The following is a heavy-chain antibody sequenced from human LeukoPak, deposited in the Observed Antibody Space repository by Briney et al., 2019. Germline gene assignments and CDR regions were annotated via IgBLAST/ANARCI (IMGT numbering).Heavy chain of an antibody. V-gene: IGHV4-39*07. D-gene: IGHD5-24*01. CDR2: IYYGGST. Sequence: SETLSLTCTVSGGSISSSSYYWGWIRQPPGKGLEWIGSIYYGGSTYYNPSLKSRVTISVDTSKNQFSLKLSSVTAADTAVYYCARVEMATILFDYWGQGTLVTVSS. CDR3: ARVEMATILFDY. CDR1: GGSISSSSYY. J-gene: IGHJ4*02.